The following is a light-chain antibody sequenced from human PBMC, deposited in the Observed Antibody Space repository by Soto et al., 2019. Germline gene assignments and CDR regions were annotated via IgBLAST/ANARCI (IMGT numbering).Light chain of an antibody. J-gene: IGKJ3*01. CDR1: QSISSW. CDR2: DAS. V-gene: IGKV1-5*01. Sequence: DIQMTQSPSTLSASVGDRVTITCRASQSISSWMAWYQQKSGKAPKLLSYDASSLESWVPSRFSGSGSGTEFTLTISSLQPDDFASYYGQQSLTFGPGTQVDIK. CDR3: QQSLT.